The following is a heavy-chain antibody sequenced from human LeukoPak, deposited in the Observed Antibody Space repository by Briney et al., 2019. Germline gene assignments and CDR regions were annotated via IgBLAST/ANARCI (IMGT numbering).Heavy chain of an antibody. D-gene: IGHD2-2*03. CDR3: ARDAGYCSSTSCYLVYFMDV. J-gene: IGHJ6*03. Sequence: GGSLRLSCAASGFTFSSYSMNWVRQAPGKGLEWVSSISSSSSYIYYADSVKGRFTISRDNARNSLYLQMNSLRAEDTAVYYCARDAGYCSSTSCYLVYFMDVWGKGTTVTISS. CDR1: GFTFSSYS. CDR2: ISSSSSYI. V-gene: IGHV3-21*01.